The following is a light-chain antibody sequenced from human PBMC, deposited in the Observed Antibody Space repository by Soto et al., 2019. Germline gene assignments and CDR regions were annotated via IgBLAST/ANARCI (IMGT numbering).Light chain of an antibody. V-gene: IGKV1-5*03. CDR2: KAS. CDR3: QQYYSYPGT. J-gene: IGKJ4*01. CDR1: QTISSW. Sequence: DIQMTQSPPTLPGLLPYCLTISCRASQTISSWLAWYQQKPGKAPRLLIHKASTVESGVPSRFSGSGYGTDFTLIISSLQPDDFATYYCQQYYSYPGTFGEGTKVDI.